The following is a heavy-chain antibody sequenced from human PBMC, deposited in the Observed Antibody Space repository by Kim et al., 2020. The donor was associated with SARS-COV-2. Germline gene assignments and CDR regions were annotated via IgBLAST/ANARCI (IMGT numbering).Heavy chain of an antibody. CDR1: GFTFRTYW. D-gene: IGHD6-6*01. Sequence: GGSLRLSCAASGFTFRTYWLSWVRQAPGKGLEWVANIKQDGSEKYYVDSVKGRFTISRDNAKNSLYLQMNSLRAEDTAVYYCARGRSSSSSNWGQGTLVT. J-gene: IGHJ4*02. CDR2: IKQDGSEK. CDR3: ARGRSSSSSN. V-gene: IGHV3-7*03.